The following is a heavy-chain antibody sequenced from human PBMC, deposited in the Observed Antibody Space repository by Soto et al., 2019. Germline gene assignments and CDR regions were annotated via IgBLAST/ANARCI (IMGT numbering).Heavy chain of an antibody. Sequence: PSETLSLTCAVYGGSFSGYYWSWIRQPPGKGLEWIGEINHSGSTNYNPSLKSRVTISVDTSKNQFSLKLSSVTAADTAVYYCARVGPYDYIWGSYRSGSRYYYYMDVWGKGTTVT. CDR2: INHSGST. V-gene: IGHV4-34*01. J-gene: IGHJ6*03. CDR3: ARVGPYDYIWGSYRSGSRYYYYMDV. D-gene: IGHD3-16*02. CDR1: GGSFSGYY.